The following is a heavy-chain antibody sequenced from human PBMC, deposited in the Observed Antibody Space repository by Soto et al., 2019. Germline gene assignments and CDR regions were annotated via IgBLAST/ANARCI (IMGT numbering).Heavy chain of an antibody. J-gene: IGHJ6*02. CDR3: ASESTGTTSMDV. V-gene: IGHV1-8*01. CDR2: MNPNSGNT. D-gene: IGHD1-1*01. CDR1: GYTFTSYD. Sequence: QVQLVQSGAEVKKPGTSVKVSCKASGYTFTSYDINWVRQATGQGLEWMGWMNPNSGNTGYAQKFQGRVTMTRNTSISTAYMELSSMRSEDTAVYYCASESTGTTSMDVGGQGTTVTVSS.